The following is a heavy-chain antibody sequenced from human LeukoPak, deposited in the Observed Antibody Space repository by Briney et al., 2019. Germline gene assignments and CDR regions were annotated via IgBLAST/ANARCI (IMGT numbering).Heavy chain of an antibody. CDR3: AKDWVVATIGGYFQH. CDR2: ISYDGSNK. D-gene: IGHD5-12*01. CDR1: GFTFSSYA. Sequence: GGSLRLSCAASGFTFSSYAMHWVRQAPGKGLEWVAVISYDGSNKYYADSVKGRFTISRDNSKNTLYLQMNSLRAEDTAVYYCAKDWVVATIGGYFQHWGQGTLVTVSS. J-gene: IGHJ1*01. V-gene: IGHV3-30*04.